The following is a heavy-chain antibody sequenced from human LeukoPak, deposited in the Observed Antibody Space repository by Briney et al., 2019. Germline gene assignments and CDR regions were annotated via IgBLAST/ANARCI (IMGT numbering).Heavy chain of an antibody. J-gene: IGHJ4*02. CDR2: ISGSGGST. CDR3: AASGSYYLVGPLYFDY. Sequence: PGGSLRLSCAASGFTFSSYAMSWVRQAPGKGLEWVSAISGSGGSTYYADSVKGRFTISRDNSKSTLYLQMNSLRAEDTAVYYCAASGSYYLVGPLYFDYWGQGTLVTVSS. V-gene: IGHV3-23*01. D-gene: IGHD1-26*01. CDR1: GFTFSSYA.